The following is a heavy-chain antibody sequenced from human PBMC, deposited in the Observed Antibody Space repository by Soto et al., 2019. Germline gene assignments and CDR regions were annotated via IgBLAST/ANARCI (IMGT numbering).Heavy chain of an antibody. Sequence: EVQLLESGGGLVQPGGSLRLSCAASGFTFNSYAINWVRQAPGKGLEWVSAISGSGANTNYAGSVKGRFTVSRDNSKNTLYLQMSSLRADDTAVYYCAKESSTWYGQTFGNRIDYWGQGTLVTVSS. J-gene: IGHJ4*02. D-gene: IGHD2-2*01. CDR1: GFTFNSYA. V-gene: IGHV3-23*01. CDR3: AKESSTWYGQTFGNRIDY. CDR2: ISGSGANT.